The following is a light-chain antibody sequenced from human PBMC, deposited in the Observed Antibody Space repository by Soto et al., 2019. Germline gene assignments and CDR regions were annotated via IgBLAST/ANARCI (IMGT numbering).Light chain of an antibody. CDR2: GAS. CDR3: QHYNPWPG. CDR1: QSVGSN. J-gene: IGKJ2*01. Sequence: EIVMTQFPATLSLSPGERATLSCRASQSVGSNLAWYQQKPGQGPRLLIYGASTRATGIPVRFSGSEYGTEFTLTISSLQSEDFVVYYCQHYNPWPGFGQGTKLEIK. V-gene: IGKV3-15*01.